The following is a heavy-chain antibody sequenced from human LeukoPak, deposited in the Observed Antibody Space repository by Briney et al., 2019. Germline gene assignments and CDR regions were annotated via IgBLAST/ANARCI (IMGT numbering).Heavy chain of an antibody. Sequence: WETLSLTCTVSGDSISTYDWSWIRQPAGKGLEWIGRFYTRGSTIYNSSLKSRVTMSVDTSKNQFSLKLSSVTAADTAVYYCARDPRGGGTYFDSSGQGTLVTVSS. CDR1: GDSISTYD. CDR3: ARDPRGGGTYFDS. J-gene: IGHJ4*02. D-gene: IGHD3-16*01. V-gene: IGHV4-4*07. CDR2: FYTRGST.